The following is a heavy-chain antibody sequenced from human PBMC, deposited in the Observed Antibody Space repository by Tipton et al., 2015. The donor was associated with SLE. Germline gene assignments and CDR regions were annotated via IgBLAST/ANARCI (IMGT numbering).Heavy chain of an antibody. CDR3: AEGDSSSDYYYMDA. D-gene: IGHD6-6*01. J-gene: IGHJ6*03. CDR2: IYYSGST. CDR1: GGSISSYY. V-gene: IGHV4-59*01. Sequence: TLSLTCTVSGGSISSYYWSWIRQPPGKGLEWIGYIYYSGSTNYNPSLKSRVTISVDTSKNQFSLKLSSVTAADTAVYYCAEGDSSSDYYYMDAWGKGTTVTVSS.